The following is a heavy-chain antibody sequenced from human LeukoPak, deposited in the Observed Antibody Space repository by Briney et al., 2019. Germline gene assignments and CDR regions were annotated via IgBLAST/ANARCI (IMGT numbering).Heavy chain of an antibody. D-gene: IGHD5-24*01. CDR3: AKSGYNRFDN. J-gene: IGHJ4*02. CDR1: GFTFSSYA. V-gene: IGHV3-23*01. Sequence: PGGSLRLSCAASGFTFSSYAMNWVRQAPGKGLEWVSSISGSGSGGSTYYADSVKGRFTISRDNSKNTLYLQMNSLRAEDTAVYYCAKSGYNRFDNWGQGTLVTVSS. CDR2: ISGSGSGGST.